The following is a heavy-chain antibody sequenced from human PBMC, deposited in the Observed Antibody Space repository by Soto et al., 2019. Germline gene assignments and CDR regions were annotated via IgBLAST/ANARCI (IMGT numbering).Heavy chain of an antibody. D-gene: IGHD6-13*01. CDR2: MNPNSGNT. Sequence: ASVKVSCKASGYTFTSYDINWVRQATGQGLEWMGWMNPNSGNTGYAQKFQGRVTMTRNTSISTAYMELSSLRSEDTAVYYCARGYSLHIAAASGSWLDPGGQGTRVPVS. CDR1: GYTFTSYD. CDR3: ARGYSLHIAAASGSWLDP. V-gene: IGHV1-8*01. J-gene: IGHJ5*02.